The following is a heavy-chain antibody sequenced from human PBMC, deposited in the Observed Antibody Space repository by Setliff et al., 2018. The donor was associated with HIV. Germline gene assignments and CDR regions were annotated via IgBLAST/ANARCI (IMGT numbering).Heavy chain of an antibody. CDR1: GGSFSCYY. D-gene: IGHD1-26*01. J-gene: IGHJ4*02. V-gene: IGHV4-34*01. CDR2: INHSGST. Sequence: KPSETLSLTCAVYGGSFSCYYWSWIRQPPGKGLEWIGEINHSGSTNYNMSLWSRVTISLDASRNQFSLELISVTAADTAVYYCAGGPGTTSIDYWAQGTLVTVSS. CDR3: AGGPGTTSIDY.